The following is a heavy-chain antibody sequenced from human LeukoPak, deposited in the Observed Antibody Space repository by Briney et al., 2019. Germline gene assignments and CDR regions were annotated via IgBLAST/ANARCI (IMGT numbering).Heavy chain of an antibody. V-gene: IGHV3-30-3*01. J-gene: IGHJ4*02. CDR2: ISYDGSNK. CDR3: ARDGGYSSSWYAFDY. CDR1: GFTFSSYA. D-gene: IGHD6-13*01. Sequence: GGSLRLSFAASGFTFSSYAMHWVRQAPGKGLEWVAVISYDGSNKYYADSVKGRFTISRDNSKNTLYLQMNSLRAEDTAVYYCARDGGYSSSWYAFDYWGQGTLVTVSS.